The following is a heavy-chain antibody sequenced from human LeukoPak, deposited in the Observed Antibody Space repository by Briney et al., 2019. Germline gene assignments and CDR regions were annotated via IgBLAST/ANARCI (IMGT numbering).Heavy chain of an antibody. CDR3: ARAGSSGSYSK. D-gene: IGHD3-10*01. CDR1: GGSFSGYY. Sequence: SETLSLTCAVYGGSFSGYYWSWIRQPPGKGLEWIGEINHTGSTNYNPSLESRVTISVDTSKSQFSLKLTSVTAADTAVYYCARAGSSGSYSKWGQGTLVTVSS. V-gene: IGHV4-34*01. CDR2: INHTGST. J-gene: IGHJ4*02.